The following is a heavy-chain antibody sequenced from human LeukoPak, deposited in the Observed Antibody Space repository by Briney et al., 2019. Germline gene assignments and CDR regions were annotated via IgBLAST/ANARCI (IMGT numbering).Heavy chain of an antibody. Sequence: SETLSLTCTVSGGSISSYYWSWIRQPPGKGLEWIGYIYSSGSTSYNPSLKSRVTISVDTSKNQFSLKLSSVTAADTAVYYCARDPCSGGSCPNPFDPWGQGTLVTVSS. J-gene: IGHJ5*02. D-gene: IGHD2-15*01. CDR2: IYSSGST. V-gene: IGHV4-4*08. CDR1: GGSISSYY. CDR3: ARDPCSGGSCPNPFDP.